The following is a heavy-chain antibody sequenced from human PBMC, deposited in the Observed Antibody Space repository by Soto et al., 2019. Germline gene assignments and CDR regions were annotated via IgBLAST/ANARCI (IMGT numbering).Heavy chain of an antibody. CDR3: ARGDLGFCSSTSCYYY. D-gene: IGHD2-2*01. V-gene: IGHV3-48*01. Sequence: EVQLVESGGGLVQPGGSLRLSCAGSGFTFSSYSMNWVRQAPGKGLEWVSYISSSSSTIYYADSVKGRFTISRDNAKNSLYLQMNSLRAEDTAVYYCARGDLGFCSSTSCYYYWGQGTLVTVSS. CDR1: GFTFSSYS. CDR2: ISSSSSTI. J-gene: IGHJ4*02.